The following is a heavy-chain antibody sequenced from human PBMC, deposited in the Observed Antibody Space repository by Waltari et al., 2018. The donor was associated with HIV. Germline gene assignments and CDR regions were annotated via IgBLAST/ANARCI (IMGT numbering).Heavy chain of an antibody. D-gene: IGHD4-17*01. CDR2: IYSSGNT. Sequence: QVLLQESGPGLVKPSETLTLTCTVSGGSINNDYWSWIRQPAGKGLGWIGRIYSSGNTSYNPSLKRRLSMSGATSKNQFSLILTSVTAADTAVYYCARAWTTVTGGWFDPWGQGTLVIVSS. CDR1: GGSINNDY. CDR3: ARAWTTVTGGWFDP. V-gene: IGHV4-4*07. J-gene: IGHJ5*02.